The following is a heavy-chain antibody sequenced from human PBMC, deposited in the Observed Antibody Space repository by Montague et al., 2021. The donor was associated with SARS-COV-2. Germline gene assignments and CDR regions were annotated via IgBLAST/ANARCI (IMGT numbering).Heavy chain of an antibody. V-gene: IGHV4-59*01. J-gene: IGHJ2*01. CDR1: GGSIISYY. D-gene: IGHD5-12*01. CDR3: AGDRGRFWHFDL. CDR2: IYYSGST. Sequence: SEALSLTCTVSGGSIISYYWNWIRQSPGKGLEWIGYIYYSGSTKYNPSFKSRVTVLVDTSKRQMSLRLNSVTAADTAVYYCAGDRGRFWHFDLWGRGTLVTVSS.